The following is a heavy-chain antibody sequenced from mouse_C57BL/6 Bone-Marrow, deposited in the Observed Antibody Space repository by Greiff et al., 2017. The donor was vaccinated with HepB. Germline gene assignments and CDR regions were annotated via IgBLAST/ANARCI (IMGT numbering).Heavy chain of an antibody. CDR1: GYTFTSYG. D-gene: IGHD1-1*01. CDR3: ARNGSSCFDY. Sequence: LQESGAELARPGASVKLSCKASGYTFTSYGISWVKQRTGQGLEWIGEIYPRSGNTYYNEKFKGKATLTADKSSSTAYMELRSLTSEDSAVYFCARNGSSCFDYWGQGTTLTVSS. J-gene: IGHJ2*01. CDR2: IYPRSGNT. V-gene: IGHV1-81*01.